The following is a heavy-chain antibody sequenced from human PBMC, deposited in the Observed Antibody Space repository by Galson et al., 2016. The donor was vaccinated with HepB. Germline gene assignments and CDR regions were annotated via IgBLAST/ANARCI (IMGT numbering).Heavy chain of an antibody. CDR3: AGVVVAATNWFDP. J-gene: IGHJ5*02. D-gene: IGHD2-15*01. CDR2: INYAGST. V-gene: IGHV4-34*01. CDR1: GGAIINYY. Sequence: SETLSLTCSVSGGAIINYYWTWIRQSPGKGLEWIGEINYAGSTKYNPSLKSRVTISVDTSKNQFSLKLKSMTAADTAVYFCAGVVVAATNWFDPWGQGTLVTVSS.